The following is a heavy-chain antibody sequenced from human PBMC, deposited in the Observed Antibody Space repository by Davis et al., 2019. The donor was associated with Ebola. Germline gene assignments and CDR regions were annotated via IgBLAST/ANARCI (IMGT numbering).Heavy chain of an antibody. CDR3: ARAWNYYDSSGYLPERGSDAFDI. Sequence: GESLKISCAASGFTFSSYAMHWVRQAPGKGLEWVAVISYDGSNKYYADSVKGRFTISRDNSKNTLYLQMNSLRAEDTAVYYCARAWNYYDSSGYLPERGSDAFDIWGQGTMVTVSS. J-gene: IGHJ3*02. CDR2: ISYDGSNK. D-gene: IGHD3-22*01. V-gene: IGHV3-30-3*01. CDR1: GFTFSSYA.